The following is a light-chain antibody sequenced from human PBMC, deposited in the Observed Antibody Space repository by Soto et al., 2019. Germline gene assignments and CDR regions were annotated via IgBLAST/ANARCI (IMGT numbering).Light chain of an antibody. J-gene: IGKJ1*01. CDR2: KAS. V-gene: IGKV1-5*03. CDR1: QSISSW. CDR3: QQYVRAFRS. Sequence: DIQMTQSPSTLTESVGDRVTITCLASQSISSWLAWYQQKPGTAPKLLIYKASSLQSGVPSRFSGSGSGTEFSLTISSLQPDDVSTYYCQQYVRAFRSFGQGTKVDNK.